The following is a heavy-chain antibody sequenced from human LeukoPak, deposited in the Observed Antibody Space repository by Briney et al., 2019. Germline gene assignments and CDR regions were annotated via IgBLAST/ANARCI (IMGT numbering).Heavy chain of an antibody. CDR2: IRYDGSNK. J-gene: IGHJ4*02. V-gene: IGHV3-30*02. Sequence: PGGSLRLSCAASGFTFSSYGMHWVRQAPGKGLEWVAFIRYDGSNKYYADSVKGRFTISRDNSKNTLYLQMSSLRAEDTAVYYCAKDIVDTAMVLDYWGQGTLVTVSS. CDR3: AKDIVDTAMVLDY. CDR1: GFTFSSYG. D-gene: IGHD5-18*01.